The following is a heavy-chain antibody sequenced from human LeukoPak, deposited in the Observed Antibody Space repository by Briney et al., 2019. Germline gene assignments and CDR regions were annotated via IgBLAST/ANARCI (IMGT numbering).Heavy chain of an antibody. V-gene: IGHV4-59*01. CDR2: IYYSGGT. CDR1: GGSISSYY. CDR3: ARERSISDYYDSSGAFDY. Sequence: SETLSLTCTVSGGSISSYYWSWIRQPPGKGLEWIGYIYYSGGTNYNPSLKSRVTISVDTSKNQFSLKLSSVTAADTAVYYCARERSISDYYDSSGAFDYWGQGALVTVSS. J-gene: IGHJ4*02. D-gene: IGHD3-22*01.